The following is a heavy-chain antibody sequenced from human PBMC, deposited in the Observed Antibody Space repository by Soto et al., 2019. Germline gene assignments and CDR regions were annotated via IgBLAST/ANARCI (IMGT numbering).Heavy chain of an antibody. CDR1: GYTFTSYG. Sequence: QVQLVQSGAEVKKPGASVKVSCKASGYTFTSYGISWVRQAHGQGLEWKGWICAYNGNTNYAQKLQGRVTMTTDTSASTADMELRSLRSDDTAVYSCAREINFRAYDFWGGPIYYYYGMDVWGQGTTVTVSS. D-gene: IGHD3-3*01. V-gene: IGHV1-18*04. CDR3: AREINFRAYDFWGGPIYYYYGMDV. J-gene: IGHJ6*02. CDR2: ICAYNGNT.